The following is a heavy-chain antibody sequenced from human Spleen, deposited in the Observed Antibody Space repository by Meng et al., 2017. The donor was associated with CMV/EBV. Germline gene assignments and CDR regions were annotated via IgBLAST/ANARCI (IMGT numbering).Heavy chain of an antibody. J-gene: IGHJ4*02. V-gene: IGHV4-4*02. CDR3: ARDRGDGSSWLY. CDR1: GGSMSSSNW. D-gene: IGHD6-13*01. CDR2: IYHSGSN. Sequence: CAGSGGSMSSSNWWSWVRQPPGKGLEWIGEIYHSGSNNYNPPLKSRVTISVDKSKNQFSLKLSSVTAADTAVYYCARDRGDGSSWLYWGQGTLVTVSS.